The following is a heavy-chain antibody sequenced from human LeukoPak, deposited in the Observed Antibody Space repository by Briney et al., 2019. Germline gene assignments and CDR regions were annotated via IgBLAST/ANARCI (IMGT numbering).Heavy chain of an antibody. J-gene: IGHJ2*01. CDR2: IYYSGST. V-gene: IGHV4-31*03. D-gene: IGHD3-22*01. CDR3: ARDNHYDSSGYYDWYFDL. Sequence: PSGTLSLTCTVSGGSISSGGYYWSWIRQHPGKGLEWIGYIYYSGSTYYNPSLKSRVTISVDTSKNQFSLKLSSVTAADTAVYYCARDNHYDSSGYYDWYFDLWGRGTLVTVSS. CDR1: GGSISSGGYY.